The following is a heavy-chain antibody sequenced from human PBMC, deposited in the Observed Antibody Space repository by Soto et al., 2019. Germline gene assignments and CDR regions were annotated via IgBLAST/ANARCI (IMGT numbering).Heavy chain of an antibody. CDR1: GYTFTNYY. Sequence: GASVKVSCKASGYTFTNYYIHWVRQAPGQGLEWMGIINPSGGTTTYPQKFQGRVTMTRDTSTSTVYMALSNLRSEDTAVYYCARDYGGSYWVVGYWGQGTLVTVSS. V-gene: IGHV1-46*01. J-gene: IGHJ4*02. CDR2: INPSGGTT. D-gene: IGHD1-26*01. CDR3: ARDYGGSYWVVGY.